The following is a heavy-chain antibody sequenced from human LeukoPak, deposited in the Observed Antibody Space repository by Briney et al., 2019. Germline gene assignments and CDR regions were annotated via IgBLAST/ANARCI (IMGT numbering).Heavy chain of an antibody. D-gene: IGHD3-22*01. J-gene: IGHJ4*02. CDR1: GYIFTAYY. CDR3: ARVRSNYYDSNGYFDY. CDR2: INPNSGDT. V-gene: IGHV1-2*02. Sequence: ASVKVSCKASGYIFTAYYIHWVRQAPGQGLEWMGCINPNSGDTDYAQKFQGRVTMTRDTSITTAYMELSRLRSDDTAAYYCARVRSNYYDSNGYFDYWGQGTLVTVSS.